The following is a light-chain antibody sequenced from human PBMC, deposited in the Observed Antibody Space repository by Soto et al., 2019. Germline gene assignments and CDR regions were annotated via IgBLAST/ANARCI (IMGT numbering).Light chain of an antibody. J-gene: IGLJ1*01. Sequence: QPVLTQSPSASASLGASVKLTCTLSSGHSSYAIAWHQQQPEKGPRYLMKLNSDGSHSKGDGIPDRFSGSSSGAERYLTISSLQSKDEADYSCQPWGTGIQVFGTGTKLTVL. CDR1: SGHSSYA. CDR2: LNSDGSH. CDR3: QPWGTGIQV. V-gene: IGLV4-69*01.